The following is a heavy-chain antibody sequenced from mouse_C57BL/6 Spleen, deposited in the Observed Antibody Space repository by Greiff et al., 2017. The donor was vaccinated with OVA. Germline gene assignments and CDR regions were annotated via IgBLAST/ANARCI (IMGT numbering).Heavy chain of an antibody. J-gene: IGHJ3*01. CDR3: ARGTGTAY. CDR2: IDPSDSYT. Sequence: QVHVKQPGAELVMPGASVKLSCKASGYTFTSYWMHWVKQRPGQGLEWIGEIDPSDSYTNYNQKFKGKSTLTVDKSSSTAYMQLSSLTSEDSAVYYCARGTGTAYWGQGTLVTVSA. V-gene: IGHV1-69*01. D-gene: IGHD4-1*01. CDR1: GYTFTSYW.